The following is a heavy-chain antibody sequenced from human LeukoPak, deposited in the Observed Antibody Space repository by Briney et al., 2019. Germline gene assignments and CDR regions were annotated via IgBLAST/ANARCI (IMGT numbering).Heavy chain of an antibody. CDR1: GFTFSDYY. D-gene: IGHD6-13*01. J-gene: IGHJ4*02. Sequence: PGGSLRLSCAASGFTFSDYYMSWVRQAPGKGLEWVSYISGSSSFTIYADSVKGRFTISRDNAKNSLYLQMNSLRAEDTAVYYCASQIAAAGTYLTPHYWGQGTLVTVSS. CDR2: ISGSSSFT. V-gene: IGHV3-11*06. CDR3: ASQIAAAGTYLTPHY.